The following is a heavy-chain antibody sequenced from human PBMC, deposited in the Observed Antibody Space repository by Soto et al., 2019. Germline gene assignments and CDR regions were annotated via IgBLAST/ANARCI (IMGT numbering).Heavy chain of an antibody. CDR1: GYTFTTYQ. D-gene: IGHD6-19*01. Sequence: SVKVSCKASGYTFTTYQIHWVRQAPGQGLEWMGTINPSGGSTSYAQRFQGRVTMTRDTSTSTVYVDLNSLRSEDTALYYCARGDSNGWHFDSWGQGTLVTVSS. J-gene: IGHJ4*02. CDR2: INPSGGST. V-gene: IGHV1-46*01. CDR3: ARGDSNGWHFDS.